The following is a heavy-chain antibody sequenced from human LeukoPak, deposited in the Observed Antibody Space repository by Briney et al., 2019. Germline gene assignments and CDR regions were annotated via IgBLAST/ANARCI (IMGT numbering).Heavy chain of an antibody. J-gene: IGHJ4*02. D-gene: IGHD1-26*01. CDR1: GFTFSSYS. CDR3: ARDGRSGNFDK. V-gene: IGHV3-74*01. CDR2: IRSDGSIT. Sequence: GGSLRLSCAASGFTFSSYSMNWVRQAPGKGLAWVSVIRSDGSITTYADSVKGRFTISRDTAKNTLYLQMNSLRAEDTAVYYCARDGRSGNFDKWGQGTLVSVSS.